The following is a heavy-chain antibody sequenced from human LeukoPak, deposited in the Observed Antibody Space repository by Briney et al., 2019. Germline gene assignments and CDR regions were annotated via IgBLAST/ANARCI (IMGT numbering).Heavy chain of an antibody. D-gene: IGHD5-18*01. J-gene: IGHJ3*02. Sequence: GESLKISCKGSGYSFTSYWIGWVRQMPGKGLEWMGIIYPGDSDTRYSPSFQGQVTISADKYISTAYLRWSSLKASDTAMYYCALVRAGYSYGDEAFDIWGQGTMVTVSS. V-gene: IGHV5-51*01. CDR3: ALVRAGYSYGDEAFDI. CDR2: IYPGDSDT. CDR1: GYSFTSYW.